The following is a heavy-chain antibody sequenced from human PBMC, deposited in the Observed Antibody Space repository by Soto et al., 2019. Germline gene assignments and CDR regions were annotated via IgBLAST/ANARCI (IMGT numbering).Heavy chain of an antibody. Sequence: EVQLVESGGGFVQPGGSLRLSCAASGFTFSSYDMHWVRQVIGKGLEWVAAIGPVGDTHFPDSVKGRFTISRENVKNSLYLKMNSLRAEDTAVYYCVRAGGVGATWSWFDPWGQGSLVTVSS. CDR1: GFTFSSYD. CDR3: VRAGGVGATWSWFDP. CDR2: IGPVGDT. V-gene: IGHV3-13*01. D-gene: IGHD1-26*01. J-gene: IGHJ5*02.